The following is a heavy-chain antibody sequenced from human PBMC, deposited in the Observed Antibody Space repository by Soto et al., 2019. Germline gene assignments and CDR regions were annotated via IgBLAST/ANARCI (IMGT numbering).Heavy chain of an antibody. J-gene: IGHJ4*02. CDR3: ARSALGYFDY. D-gene: IGHD3-16*01. CDR2: INPGPNSA. CDR1: NDSLSSHF. Sequence: GASVKVSCKASNDSLSSHFIHWVRQAPGEGLEWMGIINPGPNSASYSKEFQGRFTISRDNAKNSLYLQMNSLRAEDTAVYYCARSALGYFDYWGQGTLVTVSS. V-gene: IGHV1-46*01.